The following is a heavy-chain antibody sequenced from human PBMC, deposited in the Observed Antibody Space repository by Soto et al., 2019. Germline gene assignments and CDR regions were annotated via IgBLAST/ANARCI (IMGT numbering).Heavy chain of an antibody. D-gene: IGHD3-3*01. CDR2: VYYSGGT. CDR3: ASAHDFWSGYSYFDY. V-gene: IGHV4-39*07. CDR1: GGSIDNSHSF. J-gene: IGHJ4*02. Sequence: SETLSLTCDVSGGSIDNSHSFWGWVRQPPGRGLGFLGSVYYSGGTYYNPSLKSRVTISVDTSKNQFSLKLSSVTAADTAVYDCASAHDFWSGYSYFDYGGQGTLVTVSS.